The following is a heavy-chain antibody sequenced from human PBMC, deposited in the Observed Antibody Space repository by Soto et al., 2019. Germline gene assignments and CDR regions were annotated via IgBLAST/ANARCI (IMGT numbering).Heavy chain of an antibody. CDR1: GGTFSSYA. D-gene: IGHD1-26*01. CDR3: ARDGGGATFDY. J-gene: IGHJ4*02. V-gene: IGHV1-69*12. CDR2: IIPLFGTT. Sequence: QVQLVQSGAEVRKPGSSVKVSCEASGGTFSSYALNWMRQAPGQGLEWMGGIIPLFGTTTYAEKFQGRVTITADESTRTASLELSSLTSEDTAMYYCARDGGGATFDYWGQGTLVTVSS.